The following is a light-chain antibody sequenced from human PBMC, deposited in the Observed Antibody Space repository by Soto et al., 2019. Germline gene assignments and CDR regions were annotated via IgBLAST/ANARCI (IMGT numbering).Light chain of an antibody. V-gene: IGKV1-9*01. CDR2: AAS. J-gene: IGKJ3*01. CDR1: QGISSF. Sequence: IQLTQSPSSLYASVGDRVTITCRASQGISSFLAWYQQKPGKAPKLLIYAASTLESGVPSRFSGCGSGTDFTLTISSLQSEDAATYYCQQLNSYPFTFGPGTKVDIK. CDR3: QQLNSYPFT.